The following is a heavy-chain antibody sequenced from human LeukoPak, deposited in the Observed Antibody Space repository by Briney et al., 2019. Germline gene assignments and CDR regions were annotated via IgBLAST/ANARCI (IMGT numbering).Heavy chain of an antibody. CDR1: GFTFSSYE. Sequence: GGSLRLSCAASGFTFSSYEMNWVRQAPGKGLEWVSVIYSGGSTYYADSVKGRFTISRDNAKDSLYLQMNSLRVEDTAVYYCLRGDRRDYWGQGTLVTVSS. CDR2: IYSGGST. V-gene: IGHV3-66*01. J-gene: IGHJ4*02. CDR3: LRGDRRDY.